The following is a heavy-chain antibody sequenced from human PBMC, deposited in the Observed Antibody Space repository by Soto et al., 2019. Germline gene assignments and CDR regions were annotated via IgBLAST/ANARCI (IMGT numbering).Heavy chain of an antibody. J-gene: IGHJ6*02. CDR1: GYTFTVCY. D-gene: IGHD3-9*01. CDR3: AREQVALSPDYYDILTGYWGAGYYYYGMDV. CDR2: INPSSGGT. V-gene: IGHV1-2*04. Sequence: VSVKVSCKASGYTFTVCYLHWVRQAPGQGLEWMGWINPSSGGTNYAQKFQGWVTMTRDTSISTAYMELSRLRSDDTAVYYCAREQVALSPDYYDILTGYWGAGYYYYGMDVWGQGTTVTVSS.